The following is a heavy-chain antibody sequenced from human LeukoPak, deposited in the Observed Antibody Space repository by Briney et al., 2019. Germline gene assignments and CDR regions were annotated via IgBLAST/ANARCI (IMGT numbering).Heavy chain of an antibody. CDR3: ARDTRGAFDI. CDR2: IYYSGST. J-gene: IGHJ3*02. Sequence: PSETLSLTCTVSGGSISSYYWSWIRQPPGKGLEWIGYIYYSGSTNYNPSLKSRVTISVDTSKNQFSLKLSSVTAADTAVYYCARDTRGAFDIWGQGTMVTVSS. V-gene: IGHV4-59*01. D-gene: IGHD3-10*01. CDR1: GGSISSYY.